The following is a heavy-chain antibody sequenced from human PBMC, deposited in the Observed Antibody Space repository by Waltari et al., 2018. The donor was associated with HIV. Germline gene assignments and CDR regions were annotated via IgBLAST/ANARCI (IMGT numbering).Heavy chain of an antibody. D-gene: IGHD3-3*01. Sequence: QLQLQESGPGLVKPSETLSLTCTVSGGSISSSSYYWGWIRQPPGKGLEWIGSIYYSGSTYYNPSLKSRVTISVDTSKNQFSLKLSSVTAADTAVYYCARFFRRYWYFDLWGRGTLVTVSS. CDR1: GGSISSSSYY. CDR3: ARFFRRYWYFDL. J-gene: IGHJ2*01. V-gene: IGHV4-39*07. CDR2: IYYSGST.